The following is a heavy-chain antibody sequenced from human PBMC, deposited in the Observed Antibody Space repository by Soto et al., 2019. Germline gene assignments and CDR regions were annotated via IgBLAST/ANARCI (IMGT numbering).Heavy chain of an antibody. J-gene: IGHJ5*02. CDR1: GGSISSGGYY. CDR2: IYYSGST. V-gene: IGHV4-31*03. D-gene: IGHD3-16*02. CDR3: ARCRKGGNFPRLPGELSLFRCWFDP. Sequence: SETLSLTCTVSGGSISSGGYYWSWIRQHPGKGLEWIGYIYYSGSTYYNPSLKSRVTISVDTSKNQFSLKLSSVTAADTAVYYCARCRKGGNFPRLPGELSLFRCWFDPWGQGTLVTVSS.